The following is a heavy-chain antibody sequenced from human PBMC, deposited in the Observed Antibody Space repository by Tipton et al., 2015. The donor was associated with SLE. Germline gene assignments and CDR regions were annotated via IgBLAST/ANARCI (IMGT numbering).Heavy chain of an antibody. D-gene: IGHD3-9*01. CDR1: GFTFGRFW. V-gene: IGHV3-7*01. CDR2: MDQDGSEE. J-gene: IGHJ4*02. Sequence: SGFTFGRFWMSWVRQAPGKGLECVANMDQDGSEESYVDSVKGRFTISRDNAKNSLYLQMNSLRVEDTAVYYCARHNTLTGFYDYWGQGSLVTVSS. CDR3: ARHNTLTGFYDY.